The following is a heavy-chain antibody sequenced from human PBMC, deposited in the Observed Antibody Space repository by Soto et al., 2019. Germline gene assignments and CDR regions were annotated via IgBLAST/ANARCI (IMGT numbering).Heavy chain of an antibody. V-gene: IGHV1-3*01. CDR3: ARDRVPFGELPHPFDY. Sequence: ASVKVSCKASGYTVTSYAMHWVRQAPGQRLEWMGWINAGNGNTKYSQKFQGRVTITRDTSASTAYMELSSLRSEDTAVYYCARDRVPFGELPHPFDYWGQGTLVTVSS. CDR1: GYTVTSYA. J-gene: IGHJ4*02. CDR2: INAGNGNT. D-gene: IGHD3-10*01.